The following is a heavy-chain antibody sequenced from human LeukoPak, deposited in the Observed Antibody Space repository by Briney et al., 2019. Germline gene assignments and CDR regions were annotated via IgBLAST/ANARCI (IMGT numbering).Heavy chain of an antibody. V-gene: IGHV3-21*04. Sequence: PGGSLRLSCAASGFTFSSYSMNWVRQAPGKGLEWVSSISSSSSYIYYADSVKGRFTISRDNAKNSLYLQMNSLRAEDTALYYCARVSYSSGWYTHDYWGQGTLVTVSS. D-gene: IGHD6-19*01. CDR3: ARVSYSSGWYTHDY. CDR1: GFTFSSYS. J-gene: IGHJ4*02. CDR2: ISSSSSYI.